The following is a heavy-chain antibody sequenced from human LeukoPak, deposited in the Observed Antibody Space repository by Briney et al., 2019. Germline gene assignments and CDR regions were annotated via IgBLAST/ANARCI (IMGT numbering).Heavy chain of an antibody. J-gene: IGHJ6*03. CDR1: GGTFSSYA. Sequence: SVKVSCKASGGTFSSYAISWVRQAPGQGLEWMGGIIPIFATPNYAQKFQGRVTITADESTSTAYMELSSLRSEDTAVYYCARDRGYDSGSYYGRYYYYMDVWGKGTTVTISS. CDR2: IIPIFATP. CDR3: ARDRGYDSGSYYGRYYYYMDV. V-gene: IGHV1-69*01. D-gene: IGHD3-10*01.